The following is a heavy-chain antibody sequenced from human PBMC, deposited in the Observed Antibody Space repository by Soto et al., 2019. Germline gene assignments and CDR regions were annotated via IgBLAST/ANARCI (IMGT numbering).Heavy chain of an antibody. CDR3: AKDRGDGNYYFDS. J-gene: IGHJ4*02. CDR2: VSGDGTRT. CDR1: GFTFSSHA. D-gene: IGHD1-26*01. V-gene: IGHV3-23*01. Sequence: PGGSLRLSCAASGFTFSSHAMSWVRQPPGKGLEWVSGVSGDGTRTFYPDSVKGRFTISRDNSKNTLFLQMNSLRAEDTALYYCAKDRGDGNYYFDSWGQGVLVTVSS.